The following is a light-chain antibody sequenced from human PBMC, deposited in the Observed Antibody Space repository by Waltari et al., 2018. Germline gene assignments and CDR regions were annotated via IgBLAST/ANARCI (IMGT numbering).Light chain of an antibody. V-gene: IGLV3-25*03. J-gene: IGLJ2*01. Sequence: SYELTQSPPVSLSPGQTARITCSGHALPQKHAYWYQKKPGQAPVLIIFKDRERPSGIPERFSGSTSGTTVTLTITGVQAEDEADYYCLSPETRGSWVFGGGTKLTVL. CDR1: ALPQKH. CDR2: KDR. CDR3: LSPETRGSWV.